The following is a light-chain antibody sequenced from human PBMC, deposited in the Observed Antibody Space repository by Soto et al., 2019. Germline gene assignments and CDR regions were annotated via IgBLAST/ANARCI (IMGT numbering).Light chain of an antibody. CDR3: QSYDSSLSGSRV. CDR2: VNS. J-gene: IGLJ3*02. Sequence: QSVLTQPPSVSGAPGQRVTISCTGSSSNIGAGYDVHWYQQLPGTAPKLLIYVNSNRPSGVPDRFSGSKSGTSASMAITGLQAEDEADYYTQSYDSSLSGSRVFGGGTQLTVL. V-gene: IGLV1-40*01. CDR1: SSNIGAGYD.